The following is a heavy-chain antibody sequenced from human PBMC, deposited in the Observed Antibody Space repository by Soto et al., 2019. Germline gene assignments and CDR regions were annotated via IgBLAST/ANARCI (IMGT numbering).Heavy chain of an antibody. CDR2: ISDSGHYI. J-gene: IGHJ5*02. V-gene: IGHV3-21*01. Sequence: PGGSLRLSCAASGFSFSTHGMHWVRQAPGKGLEWLSSISDSGHYIYYADSVKGRFTISRDNAKNSLFLQMNSLRGEDTAVYYCARSGLALPYSASHWFDPWGHGTLVTVSS. CDR3: ARSGLALPYSASHWFDP. CDR1: GFSFSTHG. D-gene: IGHD3-22*01.